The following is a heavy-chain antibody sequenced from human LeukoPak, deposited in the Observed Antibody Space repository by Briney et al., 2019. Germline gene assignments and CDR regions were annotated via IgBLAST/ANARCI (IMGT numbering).Heavy chain of an antibody. CDR2: HYHTGRI. CDR1: GGSISGTSYC. D-gene: IGHD1-1*01. J-gene: IGHJ4*02. Sequence: SQTLSLTCTVSGGSISGTSYCWGWIRQPPGKGPEWIGSHYHTGRIYHNPSLNSRVTISVDTSKNQFSLKLSSVTDADTAVYYCARDGSDNWGLFDNWGRGTLVTVSS. V-gene: IGHV4-39*07. CDR3: ARDGSDNWGLFDN.